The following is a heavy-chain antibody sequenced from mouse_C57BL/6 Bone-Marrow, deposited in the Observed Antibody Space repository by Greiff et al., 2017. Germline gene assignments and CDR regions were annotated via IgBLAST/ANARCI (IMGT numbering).Heavy chain of an antibody. CDR1: GYTFTSYW. CDR2: IDPSDSYT. D-gene: IGHD1-1*02. J-gene: IGHJ1*03. Sequence: QVQLKQPGAELVMPGASVKLSCKASGYTFTSYWMHWVKQRPGQGLEWIGEIDPSDSYTNYNQKFKGKSTLTVDKSSSTAYMQLSSLTSEDSAVYYCARYGWYFDVWGTGTTVTVSS. V-gene: IGHV1-69*01. CDR3: ARYGWYFDV.